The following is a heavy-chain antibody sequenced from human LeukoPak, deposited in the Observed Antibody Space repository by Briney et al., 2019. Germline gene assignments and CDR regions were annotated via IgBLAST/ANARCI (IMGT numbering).Heavy chain of an antibody. CDR1: GFTFDDYA. Sequence: GGSLRLSCAASGFTFDDYAMHWVRQAPGKGLEWVSGISWNSGSIGYADSVKGRFTISRDNAKNSLYLRMNSLRAEDMALYYCAKGGSNFWSGYWSFDYWGQGTLVTVSS. CDR3: AKGGSNFWSGYWSFDY. J-gene: IGHJ4*02. V-gene: IGHV3-9*03. D-gene: IGHD3-3*01. CDR2: ISWNSGSI.